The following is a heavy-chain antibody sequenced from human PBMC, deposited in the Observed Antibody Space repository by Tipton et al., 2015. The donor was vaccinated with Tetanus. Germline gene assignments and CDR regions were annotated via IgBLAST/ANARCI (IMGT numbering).Heavy chain of an antibody. CDR1: GGSIRGGTFY. CDR3: ARHQSGYFAPFDY. CDR2: IYESGDT. Sequence: TLSLTCTVSGGSIRGGTFYWGWIRQPPGKGLEWIGSIYESGDTYYIPSLKSRVTISVDTSKNQFSLNLNSMDAAVTGVYYCARHQSGYFAPFDYWGQGNLVTVSS. D-gene: IGHD3-3*01. J-gene: IGHJ4*02. V-gene: IGHV4-39*01.